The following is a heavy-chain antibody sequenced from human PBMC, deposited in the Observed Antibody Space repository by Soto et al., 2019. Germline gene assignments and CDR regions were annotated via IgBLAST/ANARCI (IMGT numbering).Heavy chain of an antibody. CDR1: DEIFNTYW. CDR3: GRDFGSGHADV. J-gene: IGHJ1*01. CDR2: IDPSDSYT. V-gene: IGHV5-10-1*01. Sequence: GESLKISCXTSDEIFNTYWITWVRQMPGRGLEWVGRIDPSDSYTTYNPSLKGHVILSVDKSMNTAYVQWTSLRASDPAMYFCGRDFGSGHADVWGQGTLVTVSS. D-gene: IGHD1-26*01.